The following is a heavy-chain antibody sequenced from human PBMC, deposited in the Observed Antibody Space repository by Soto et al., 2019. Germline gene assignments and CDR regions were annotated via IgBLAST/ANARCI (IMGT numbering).Heavy chain of an antibody. V-gene: IGHV1-2*02. CDR3: ARGGSYYAL. CDR2: INSFSGDP. J-gene: IGHJ4*02. CDR1: GNSRTISF. D-gene: IGHD3-10*01. Sequence: QEQLVQSGAEVKQPGASVRVSCKASGNSRTISFTHWLRQARGQGLEWMGWINSFSGDPYYAPRFQGRVTMTRDTSTTTDFMELSGLRSDDTAVYFCARGGSYYALWGQGTRVTVSS.